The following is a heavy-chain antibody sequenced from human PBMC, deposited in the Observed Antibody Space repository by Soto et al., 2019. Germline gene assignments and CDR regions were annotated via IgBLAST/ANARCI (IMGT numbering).Heavy chain of an antibody. J-gene: IGHJ6*02. Sequence: QVQLVQSGAEVKKPGASVKVSCKTSGHTFTGYYLHWVRQAPGQGLEWMGWINPNSGGTNYAQKFQGRVTMTRDTSISTAYMELGRLTSDDTAVYYCASDERLDPTTGYYYGMDVWGQGNTVTVSS. V-gene: IGHV1-2*02. D-gene: IGHD1-1*01. CDR3: ASDERLDPTTGYYYGMDV. CDR2: INPNSGGT. CDR1: GHTFTGYY.